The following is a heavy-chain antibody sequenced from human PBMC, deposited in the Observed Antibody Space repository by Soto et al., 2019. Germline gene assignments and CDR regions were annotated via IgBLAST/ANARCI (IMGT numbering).Heavy chain of an antibody. D-gene: IGHD5-12*01. CDR1: GGSFSGYY. Sequence: NPSETLSLTCAVYGGSFSGYYWSWIRQPPGKGLEWIGEINHSGSTNYNPSLKSRVTISVDTSKNHFPLRLSSVTAADTAVYYCAREGDGYNAEYFQHWGQGTLVTVSS. V-gene: IGHV4-34*01. J-gene: IGHJ1*01. CDR2: INHSGST. CDR3: AREGDGYNAEYFQH.